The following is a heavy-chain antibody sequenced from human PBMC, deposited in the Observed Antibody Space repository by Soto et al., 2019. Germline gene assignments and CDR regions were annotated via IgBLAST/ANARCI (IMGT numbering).Heavy chain of an antibody. D-gene: IGHD3-10*01. CDR3: ASGLWTFQH. Sequence: GGSLRLSCAVSGFTFSNYWMSWVRQAPGKGLEWVANIKQDGSERYYVDSVKGRFTISRDNAKNSLYLQMNSLGAEDTAVYFCASGLWTFQHWGQGTLVTVSS. J-gene: IGHJ1*01. CDR1: GFTFSNYW. V-gene: IGHV3-7*01. CDR2: IKQDGSER.